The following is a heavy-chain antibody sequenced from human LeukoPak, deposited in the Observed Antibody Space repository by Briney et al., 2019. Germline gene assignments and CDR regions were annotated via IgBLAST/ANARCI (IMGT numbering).Heavy chain of an antibody. J-gene: IGHJ4*02. V-gene: IGHV1-69*04. CDR2: IIPILGIA. D-gene: IGHD3-22*01. CDR1: GGTFSSYA. Sequence: SVKVSCKASGGTFSSYAISWVRQTPGQGLEWMGRIIPILGIANYAQKFQGRVTITADKSTSTAYMELSSLRSEDTAVYYCARVEGSSGYYPDYWGQGTLVTVSS. CDR3: ARVEGSSGYYPDY.